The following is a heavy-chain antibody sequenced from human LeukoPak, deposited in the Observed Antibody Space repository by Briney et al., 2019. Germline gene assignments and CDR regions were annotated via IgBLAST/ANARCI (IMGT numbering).Heavy chain of an antibody. V-gene: IGHV4-59*05. D-gene: IGHD3-22*01. J-gene: IGHJ4*02. Sequence: GSLRLSCAASGFTFSSYAMSWVRQAPGKGLEWIGSIYYSGSTYYNPSLKSRVTISVDTSKNQFSLKLSSVTAADTAVYYCATTFGRTYYYDSSGIGNWGQGTLVTVSS. CDR1: GFTFSSYA. CDR3: ATTFGRTYYYDSSGIGN. CDR2: IYYSGST.